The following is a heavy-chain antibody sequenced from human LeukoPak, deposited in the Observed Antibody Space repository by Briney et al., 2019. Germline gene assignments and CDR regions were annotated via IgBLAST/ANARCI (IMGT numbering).Heavy chain of an antibody. V-gene: IGHV4-38-2*02. Sequence: SETLSLTCTVSGYSISSGYYWGWIRQPPGKGLEWIGSIYHSGSTYYNPSLKSRVTISVDTSKNQFSLKLSSVTAADTAVYYCARSRVFSYFDYWGQGTLVTVSS. CDR1: GYSISSGYY. J-gene: IGHJ4*02. CDR3: ARSRVFSYFDY. CDR2: IYHSGST.